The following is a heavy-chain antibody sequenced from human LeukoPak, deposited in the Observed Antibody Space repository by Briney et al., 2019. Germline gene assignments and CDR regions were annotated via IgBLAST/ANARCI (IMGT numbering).Heavy chain of an antibody. V-gene: IGHV3-74*01. Sequence: GGSLRLSCAASGLTLCSLWMLWVRQAPGGGVVWVSQTYRDGKRTGYADSVKGRFTISGDNDKNTLYLQMNRLRAEDTAVYYCATETSAWSAFDIWGQGTMVTVSA. J-gene: IGHJ3*02. CDR1: GLTLCSLW. CDR2: TYRDGKRT. CDR3: ATETSAWSAFDI. D-gene: IGHD1-14*01.